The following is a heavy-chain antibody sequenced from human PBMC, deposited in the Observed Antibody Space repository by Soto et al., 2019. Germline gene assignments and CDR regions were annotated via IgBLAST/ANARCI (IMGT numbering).Heavy chain of an antibody. J-gene: IGHJ3*02. CDR3: ARVWEQSPAAFDI. CDR2: IIPIFGTA. D-gene: IGHD1-26*01. Sequence: SVKVSCKASGGTFSSYAISWVRQAPGQGLEWMGGIIPIFGTANYAQKFQGRVTITADESTSTAYVELSSLRSEDTAVYYCARVWEQSPAAFDIWGQGKMVTVSS. CDR1: GGTFSSYA. V-gene: IGHV1-69*13.